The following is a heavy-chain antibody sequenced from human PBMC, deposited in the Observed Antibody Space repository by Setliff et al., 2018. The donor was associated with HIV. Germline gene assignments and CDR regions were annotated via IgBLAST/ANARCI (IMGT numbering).Heavy chain of an antibody. D-gene: IGHD4-4*01. V-gene: IGHV4-34*01. CDR2: INHSGST. Sequence: SETLSLTCAVYGGSFSGYYWSWIRQPPGKGLEWIGEINHSGSTNYNPSLKSRVTISVDTSKNQFSLKLSSVTAADTAVYYCARWVGYSNYPNWFDPWGQGTLVTVSS. CDR1: GGSFSGYY. CDR3: ARWVGYSNYPNWFDP. J-gene: IGHJ5*02.